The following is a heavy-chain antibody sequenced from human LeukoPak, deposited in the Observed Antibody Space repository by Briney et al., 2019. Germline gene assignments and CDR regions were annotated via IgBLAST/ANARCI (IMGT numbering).Heavy chain of an antibody. CDR2: IYYSGST. CDR3: ARSLSSSSWYPWIDY. V-gene: IGHV4-59*08. D-gene: IGHD6-13*01. CDR1: GGSISSYY. J-gene: IGHJ4*02. Sequence: SETLSLTCTVSGGSISSYYWSWIRQPPGKGLEWIWYIYYSGSTNYNPSLKSRVTISVDTSKNQFSLKLSSVTAADTAVYYCARSLSSSSWYPWIDYWGQGTLVTVSS.